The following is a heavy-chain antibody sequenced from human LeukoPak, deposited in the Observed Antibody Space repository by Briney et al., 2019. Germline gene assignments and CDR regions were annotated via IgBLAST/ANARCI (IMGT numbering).Heavy chain of an antibody. CDR2: IYYSGST. Sequence: SETLSLTCTVSGGSISSSSYYWGWIRQPPGKGLEWIGSIYYSGSTYYNPSLKSRVTISVDPSKNQFSLKLSSVTAADTAVYSCARTHCSGGSCDTTVFDYWGQGTLVTVSS. V-gene: IGHV4-39*01. CDR1: GGSISSSSYY. J-gene: IGHJ4*02. D-gene: IGHD2-15*01. CDR3: ARTHCSGGSCDTTVFDY.